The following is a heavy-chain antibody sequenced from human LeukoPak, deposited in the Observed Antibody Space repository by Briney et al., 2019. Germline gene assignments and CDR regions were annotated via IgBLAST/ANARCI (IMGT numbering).Heavy chain of an antibody. CDR1: GFTFSSYA. CDR2: ISGSGGST. J-gene: IGHJ4*02. D-gene: IGHD3-10*01. V-gene: IGHV3-23*01. Sequence: GSLRLSCAASGFTFSSYAMSWVRQAPGKGLEWVSVISGSGGSTYYADSVKGRFTISRDNSKNTLYLQMNSLRAEDTAVYYCAKDYYGSGSYTGPYDYWGRGTLVTVSS. CDR3: AKDYYGSGSYTGPYDY.